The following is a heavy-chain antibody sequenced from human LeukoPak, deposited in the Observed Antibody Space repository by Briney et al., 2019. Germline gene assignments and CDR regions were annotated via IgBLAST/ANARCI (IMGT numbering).Heavy chain of an antibody. CDR2: IKSKTDGGTT. D-gene: IGHD3-10*01. CDR1: GFTFSNAW. J-gene: IGHJ5*02. CDR3: TTDLGITMVRGVIP. V-gene: IGHV3-15*01. Sequence: PVGSLRLSCAASGFTFSNAWMSWVRQAPGKGLEWVGRIKSKTDGGTTDYAAPVKGRFTISRDDSKNTLYLQMNSLKTEDTAVYYCTTDLGITMVRGVIPWGQGTLVTVPS.